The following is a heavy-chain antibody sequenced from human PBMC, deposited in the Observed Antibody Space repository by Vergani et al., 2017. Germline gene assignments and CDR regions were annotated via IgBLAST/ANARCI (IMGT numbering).Heavy chain of an antibody. V-gene: IGHV4-59*01. D-gene: IGHD2-15*01. J-gene: IGHJ5*02. Sequence: QVQLQESGSGLVKPSETLSLTCTVSGGSISSYYWSWIRQPPGKGLEWIGYIYYSGSTNYNPSLKSRITISVDTSKNQFSLKLSSVTAADTTVYYCARLEGECSGGSCYSGWFDPWGQGTLVTVSS. CDR2: IYYSGST. CDR3: ARLEGECSGGSCYSGWFDP. CDR1: GGSISSYY.